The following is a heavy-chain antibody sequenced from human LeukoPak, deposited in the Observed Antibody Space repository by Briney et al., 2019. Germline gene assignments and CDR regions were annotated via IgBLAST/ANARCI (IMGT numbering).Heavy chain of an antibody. CDR2: ISGSGGST. CDR3: AKDGPYYYDSSGYRTLGGMDV. Sequence: GGSLRLSCAASGFTFSSYAMSWVRQAPGKGLEWVSAISGSGGSTYYADSVKGRFTISRDNSKNTLYLQMNSLRAEDTAVYYCAKDGPYYYDSSGYRTLGGMDVWGQGTTVTVSS. J-gene: IGHJ6*02. D-gene: IGHD3-22*01. CDR1: GFTFSSYA. V-gene: IGHV3-23*01.